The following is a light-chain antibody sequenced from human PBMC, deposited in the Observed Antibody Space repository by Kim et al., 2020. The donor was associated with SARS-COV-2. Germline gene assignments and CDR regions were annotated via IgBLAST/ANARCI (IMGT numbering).Light chain of an antibody. CDR3: SAWDSSLNVWV. J-gene: IGLJ3*02. Sequence: TATLTCIGNSNNVGDQGAAWLQQHQGHPPKLLSYRNNNRPSGISERLSASRSGNTASLTITALQPEDEADYYCSAWDSSLNVWVFGGGTKLTVL. V-gene: IGLV10-54*01. CDR2: RNN. CDR1: SNNVGDQG.